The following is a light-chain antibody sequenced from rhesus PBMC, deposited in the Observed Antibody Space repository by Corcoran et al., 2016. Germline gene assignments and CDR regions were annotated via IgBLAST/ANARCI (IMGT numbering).Light chain of an antibody. CDR1: QSISSW. J-gene: IGKJ1*01. CDR2: KAS. Sequence: DIQMTQSPSSLSASVGDTVTITCRASQSISSWLDWYQQTPGKAPKLLIYKASSLQSGVPTRFSGSGSVTYFTLTIISLQPEDFPTYYCLQYSSSPWTFGQGTKVEIK. V-gene: IGKV1-22*01. CDR3: LQYSSSPWT.